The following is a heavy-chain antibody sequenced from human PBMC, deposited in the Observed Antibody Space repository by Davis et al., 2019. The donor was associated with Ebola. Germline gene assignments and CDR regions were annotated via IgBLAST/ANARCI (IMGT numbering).Heavy chain of an antibody. Sequence: ASVKVSCKASSYTFTSYGIRWVRQAPGQGLEWMGWISAYNGNTNYAQKLQGRVTMTTDTSRSTAYMELRSLRSDDTAVYYCAREAGATTRKYDSWGQGTLVTVSS. V-gene: IGHV1-18*01. CDR3: AREAGATTRKYDS. CDR1: SYTFTSYG. D-gene: IGHD1-26*01. J-gene: IGHJ5*01. CDR2: ISAYNGNT.